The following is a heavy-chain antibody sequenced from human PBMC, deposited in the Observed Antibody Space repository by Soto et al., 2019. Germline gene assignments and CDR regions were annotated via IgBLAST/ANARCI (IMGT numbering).Heavy chain of an antibody. V-gene: IGHV3-15*01. D-gene: IGHD7-27*01. Sequence: EVQLVESGGGLVKPGGSLRLSCAASGFTFSNAWMSWVRQAPGKGLEWVGRIKSKTDGGTTDYAAPVKGRFTISRDDAKHTLYLDMNSLKTEDTAVYYCTTEPWGDYVGYWGEGTLVTVSS. CDR1: GFTFSNAW. CDR3: TTEPWGDYVGY. CDR2: IKSKTDGGTT. J-gene: IGHJ4*02.